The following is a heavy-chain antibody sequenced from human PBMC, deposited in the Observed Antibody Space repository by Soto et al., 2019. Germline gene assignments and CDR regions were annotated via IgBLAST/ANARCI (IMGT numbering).Heavy chain of an antibody. D-gene: IGHD2-21*02. CDR2: IYYSGTT. J-gene: IGHJ5*02. V-gene: IGHV4-59*01. Sequence: SETLSLTCTVSVVSISSYYWTWIRQPPGKRLEWIGYIYYSGTTNYNPSLKSRVTISVDTSKNQFFLRLTSVTAADTAVYFCATSFGGNSLDPWGQGTLVTVSS. CDR3: ATSFGGNSLDP. CDR1: VVSISSYY.